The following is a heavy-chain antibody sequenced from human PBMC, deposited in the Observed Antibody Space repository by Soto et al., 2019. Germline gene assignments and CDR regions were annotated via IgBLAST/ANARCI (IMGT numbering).Heavy chain of an antibody. V-gene: IGHV3-21*01. J-gene: IGHJ4*02. D-gene: IGHD6-6*01. CDR3: ASDSSSSFDY. CDR1: GFTFSSFR. CDR2: ISSSSTYI. Sequence: PGGSLRLSCAASGFTFSSFRMTWVRQAPGKGLEWVSSISSSSTYIYYVDSVKGRFTISRDNAKNSLYLQMNSLRPEDTAVYYCASDSSSSFDYWGQGTPVTVSS.